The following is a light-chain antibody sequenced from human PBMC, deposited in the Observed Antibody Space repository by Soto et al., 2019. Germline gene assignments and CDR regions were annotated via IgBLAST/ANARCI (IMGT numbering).Light chain of an antibody. CDR2: DAS. CDR3: QQRTNWL. Sequence: DSVLTQPPVTLPSSPGDRATPSCRASQSISNYLAWYQQRPCQAPRLLIYDASNRATGIPARFSGSGSGTDFTLTISSLEPEDFAVYFCQQRTNWLFGQGTRLEIK. CDR1: QSISNY. J-gene: IGKJ5*01. V-gene: IGKV3-11*01.